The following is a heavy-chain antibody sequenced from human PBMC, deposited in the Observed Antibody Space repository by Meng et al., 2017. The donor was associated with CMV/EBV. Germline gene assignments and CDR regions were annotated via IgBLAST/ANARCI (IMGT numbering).Heavy chain of an antibody. CDR3: ARVAPTIEYSSFYGMDV. CDR1: GYTFTSYY. Sequence: ASVKVPCKASGYTFTSYYMHWVRQAPGQGLEWMGIINPSGGSTSYAQKFQGRVTMTRDTSTSTVYMELSSLRSEDTAVYYCARVAPTIEYSSFYGMDVWGQGTTVTVSS. CDR2: INPSGGST. D-gene: IGHD6-6*01. V-gene: IGHV1-46*01. J-gene: IGHJ6*02.